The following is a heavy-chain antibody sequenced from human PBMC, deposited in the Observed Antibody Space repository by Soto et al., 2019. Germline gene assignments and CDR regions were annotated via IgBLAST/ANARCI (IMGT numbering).Heavy chain of an antibody. Sequence: GPTLVNPTQTLTLTCTFAGFSLSTSGRCVSWIRQPPGKALEWLALIDWDDDKYYSTSLKTRLIISKDTSKNQVVLTMTNMDPVDTATYYCAAGYCSSISAIGDCWGQGTLGTGFS. V-gene: IGHV2-70*01. CDR1: GFSLSTSGRC. CDR3: AAGYCSSISAIGDC. J-gene: IGHJ4*02. CDR2: IDWDDDK. D-gene: IGHD2-2*01.